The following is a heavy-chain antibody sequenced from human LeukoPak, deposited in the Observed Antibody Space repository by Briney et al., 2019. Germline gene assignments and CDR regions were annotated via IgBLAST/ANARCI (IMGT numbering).Heavy chain of an antibody. CDR2: ISGRGDST. D-gene: IGHD3-22*01. V-gene: IGHV3-53*01. CDR1: GFTVSSNY. CDR3: AKTLGYSGYFSP. J-gene: IGHJ5*02. Sequence: PGGSLRLSCAASGFTVSSNYMSWVRQAPGKGVEWVSVISGRGDSTLYADSVKGRFTISRDNSKNMLYLQMNSLRAEDTAVYYCAKTLGYSGYFSPWGQGTLVTVSS.